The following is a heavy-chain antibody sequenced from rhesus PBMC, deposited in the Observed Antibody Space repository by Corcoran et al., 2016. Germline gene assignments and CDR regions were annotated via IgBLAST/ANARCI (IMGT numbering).Heavy chain of an antibody. CDR2: SYGSRGST. CDR1: GGSISDNYY. V-gene: IGHV4S9*01. CDR3: ARDVYSGRWNGDY. J-gene: IGHJ4*01. D-gene: IGHD6-25*01. Sequence: QVQLQESGPGLVKPSETLSLTCAVSGGSISDNYYWNWIRQPPGKGLEWIGNSYGSRGSTFYNPSLKSRVTISKDTSKNQFSLKLTSVTAADTAVYFCARDVYSGRWNGDYWGQGVLVTVSS.